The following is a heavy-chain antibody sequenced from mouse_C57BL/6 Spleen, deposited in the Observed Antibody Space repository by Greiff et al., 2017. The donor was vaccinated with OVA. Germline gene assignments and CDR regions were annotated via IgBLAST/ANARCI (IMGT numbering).Heavy chain of an antibody. CDR3: ARYDCYYDY. J-gene: IGHJ2*01. CDR2: INPNNGGT. D-gene: IGHD2-3*01. Sequence: EVQLQQSGPELVKPGASVKISCKASGYTFTDYYMNWVKQSHGKSLEWIGDINPNNGGTSYNQKFKGKATLTVDKSSSTAYMELRSLTSEDSAVYYCARYDCYYDYWGQGTTRTVSS. V-gene: IGHV1-26*01. CDR1: GYTFTDYY.